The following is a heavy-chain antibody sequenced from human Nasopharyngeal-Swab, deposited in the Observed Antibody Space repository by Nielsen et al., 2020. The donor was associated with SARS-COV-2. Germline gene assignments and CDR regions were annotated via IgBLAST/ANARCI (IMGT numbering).Heavy chain of an antibody. V-gene: IGHV3-30*04. J-gene: IGHJ4*02. CDR3: ARDLVGATY. CDR1: GFTLSSYA. Sequence: GESLKISCAASGFTLSSYAMHWVRQAPGKGLEWVAVISYDGSNKYYADSVKGRFTISRDNSKNTLYLQMNSLRAEDTAVYYCARDLVGATYWGQGTLVTVSS. D-gene: IGHD1-26*01. CDR2: ISYDGSNK.